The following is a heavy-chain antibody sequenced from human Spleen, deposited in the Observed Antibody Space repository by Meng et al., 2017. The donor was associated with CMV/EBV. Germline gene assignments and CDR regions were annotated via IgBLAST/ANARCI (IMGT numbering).Heavy chain of an antibody. CDR2: ISGSGDGT. Sequence: GGSLRLSCAASGFTFYNYAMSWVRQAPGKGLEWVSAISGSGDGTSYADSVNGRFTISRDNPKNTLYLQMNSLRAEDTAVYYCARVSGDCSTTACDEYYGMDVWGQGTTVTVSS. CDR3: ARVSGDCSTTACDEYYGMDV. J-gene: IGHJ6*02. V-gene: IGHV3-23*01. CDR1: GFTFYNYA. D-gene: IGHD2-2*01.